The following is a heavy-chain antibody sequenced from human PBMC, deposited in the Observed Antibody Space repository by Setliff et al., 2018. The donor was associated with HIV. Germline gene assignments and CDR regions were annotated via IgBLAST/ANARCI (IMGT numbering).Heavy chain of an antibody. J-gene: IGHJ4*02. CDR2: IYYSGST. D-gene: IGHD3-16*02. CDR3: ASLITFGGVIANYYFDY. CDR1: GGSISSSSYY. V-gene: IGHV4-39*01. Sequence: NPSETLSLTCTVSGGSISSSSYYWGWIRQPPGKGLEWIGSIYYSGSTYYNPSLKSRVTISVDTSKNQFSLKLSSVTAADTAVYYCASLITFGGVIANYYFDYWGQGTLVTVSS.